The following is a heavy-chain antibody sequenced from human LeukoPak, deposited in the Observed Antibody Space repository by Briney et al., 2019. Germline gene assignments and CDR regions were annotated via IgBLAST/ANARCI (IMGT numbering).Heavy chain of an antibody. V-gene: IGHV4-4*02. CDR1: GDSISSTKR. CDR2: IYHSGTT. CDR3: ARFNSGSYQHYFDY. Sequence: PSGTLSLTCGVPGDSISSTKRWSWVRPPPGKGLEWIGEIYHSGTTNYNPPLKSRVTISVDKSKNQFSLKLTSVTAADTAVYYCARFNSGSYQHYFDYWGQGTLVTVSS. D-gene: IGHD1-26*01. J-gene: IGHJ4*02.